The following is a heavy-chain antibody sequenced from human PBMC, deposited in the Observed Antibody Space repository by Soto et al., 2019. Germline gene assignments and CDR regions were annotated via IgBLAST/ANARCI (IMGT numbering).Heavy chain of an antibody. D-gene: IGHD2-15*01. J-gene: IGHJ5*02. Sequence: GASVKVSCKASGYTFTNYDINWVRQAPGQGLEWIGWISAYNGDTNYAQKLQGRVTMTTDTSTSTAYMELRSLRSDDTAVYYCARSGLPDPVVVVGHTPFDPWGQGTLVTVSS. CDR2: ISAYNGDT. V-gene: IGHV1-18*01. CDR1: GYTFTNYD. CDR3: ARSGLPDPVVVVGHTPFDP.